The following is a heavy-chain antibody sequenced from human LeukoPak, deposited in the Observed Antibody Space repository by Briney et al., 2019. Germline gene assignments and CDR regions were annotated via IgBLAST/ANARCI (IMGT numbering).Heavy chain of an antibody. D-gene: IGHD3-10*01. V-gene: IGHV3-30-3*01. CDR3: AKDAVRGRFDP. J-gene: IGHJ5*02. Sequence: GRSLRLSCAASGFTFSSYAMHWVRQAPGKGLEWVAVISYDGSNKYYADSVKGRFTISRDNSKNTLYLQMNSLRVEDTAVYYCAKDAVRGRFDPWGQGTMVPVSS. CDR2: ISYDGSNK. CDR1: GFTFSSYA.